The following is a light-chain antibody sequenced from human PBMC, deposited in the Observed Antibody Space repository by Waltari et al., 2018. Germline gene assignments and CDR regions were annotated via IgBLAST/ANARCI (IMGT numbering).Light chain of an antibody. CDR2: GAS. Sequence: ILLTQSPGTLSLSPGDRATLSCWANQTVRSNYLAWDQQKPGQAPRLLFYGASTRATGIPDRCSGSGSGTDFILTIDRLEPEDFAVYYCQQSGTSHSFGQGTKLEI. CDR1: QTVRSNY. CDR3: QQSGTSHS. J-gene: IGKJ2*03. V-gene: IGKV3-20*01.